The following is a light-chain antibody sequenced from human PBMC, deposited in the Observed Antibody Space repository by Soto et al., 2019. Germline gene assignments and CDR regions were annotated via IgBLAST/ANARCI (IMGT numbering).Light chain of an antibody. CDR2: DAS. CDR1: QSVSTY. CDR3: QQRSNWPST. Sequence: EIVLTQSPVTLSLSPGERATLSCRASQSVSTYLAWYQQKPGRAPRLLIYDASSRATGIPARFSGSGSGTDSTLTISSLEPEDFAVYYCQQRSNWPSTFGGGTKVEIK. V-gene: IGKV3-11*01. J-gene: IGKJ4*01.